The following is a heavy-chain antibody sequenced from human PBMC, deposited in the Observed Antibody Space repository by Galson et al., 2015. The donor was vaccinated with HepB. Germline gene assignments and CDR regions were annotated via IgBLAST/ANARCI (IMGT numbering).Heavy chain of an antibody. CDR2: IYTSGST. D-gene: IGHD3-16*01. V-gene: IGHV4-4*07. J-gene: IGHJ3*02. CDR3: AREGEAYDYVWGSYPRGAFDI. Sequence: ETLSLTCTVSGGSISSYYWSWIRQPAGKGLEWIGRIYTSGSTNYNPSLKSRVTMSVDTSKNQFSLKLSSVTAADTAVYYCAREGEAYDYVWGSYPRGAFDIWGQGTMVTVSS. CDR1: GGSISSYY.